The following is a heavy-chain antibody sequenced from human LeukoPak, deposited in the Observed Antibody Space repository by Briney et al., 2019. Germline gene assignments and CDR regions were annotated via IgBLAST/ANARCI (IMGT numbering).Heavy chain of an antibody. CDR2: INANNGNT. J-gene: IGHJ4*02. V-gene: IGHV1-18*01. CDR3: ARGQDYDFWSGYYRVGDY. Sequence: ASVKVSCKASGYTFTSYGITWVRQAPGLGLEWMGWINANNGNTNYAQNLQGRVTMTRDTSTSTAYMELRSLRSDDTAVYYCARGQDYDFWSGYYRVGDYWSQGTLVTVSS. D-gene: IGHD3-3*01. CDR1: GYTFTSYG.